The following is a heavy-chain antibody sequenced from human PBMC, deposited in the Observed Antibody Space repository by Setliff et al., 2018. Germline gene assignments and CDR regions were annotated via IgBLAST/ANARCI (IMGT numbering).Heavy chain of an antibody. CDR1: GYSFTRYW. D-gene: IGHD7-27*01. J-gene: IGHJ6*02. V-gene: IGHV5-51*01. CDR3: ARRQGANWGSDYYYGMDV. CDR2: IYPSDSDT. Sequence: PGESLKLSCKGSGYSFTRYWIGWVRQMPGKGLEWMGIIYPSDSDTRYSPSFQGQVTISADKSISTAYLQWSSLKASDTAMYYCARRQGANWGSDYYYGMDVWGQGTTVTV.